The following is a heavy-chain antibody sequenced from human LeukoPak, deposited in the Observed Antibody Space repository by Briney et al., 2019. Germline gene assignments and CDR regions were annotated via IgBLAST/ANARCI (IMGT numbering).Heavy chain of an antibody. CDR2: IYSGGST. D-gene: IGHD3-22*01. Sequence: GGSLRLFCAASGFTVSSNYMSWVRQAPGKGLEWVSVIYSGGSTYYADSVKGRFTISRDNSKNTLYLQMNSLRAEDTAVYYCARGGSSGYYYGLDYWGQGTLVTVSS. V-gene: IGHV3-53*01. J-gene: IGHJ4*02. CDR3: ARGGSSGYYYGLDY. CDR1: GFTVSSNY.